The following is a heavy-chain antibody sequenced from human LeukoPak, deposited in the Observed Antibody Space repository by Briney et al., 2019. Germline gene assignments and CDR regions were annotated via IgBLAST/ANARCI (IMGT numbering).Heavy chain of an antibody. D-gene: IGHD2-2*01. CDR2: INHSGST. J-gene: IGHJ6*03. V-gene: IGHV4-39*07. CDR1: GGSISSSSYY. CDR3: ARGYCSSTSCYALAAYYYYYMDV. Sequence: SETLSLTCTVSGGSISSSSYYWSWIRQPPGKGLEWIGEINHSGSTNYNPSLKSRVTISVDTSKNQFSLKLSSVTAADTAVYYCARGYCSSTSCYALAAYYYYYMDVWGKGTTVTVSS.